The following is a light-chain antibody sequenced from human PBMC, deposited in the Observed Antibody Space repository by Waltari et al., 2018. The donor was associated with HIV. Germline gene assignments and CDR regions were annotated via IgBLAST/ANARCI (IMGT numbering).Light chain of an antibody. V-gene: IGLV2-14*01. CDR3: SSYTTSSTYV. J-gene: IGLJ1*01. CDR2: QVK. Sequence: QSALAQPASVSGSPGLSIPISCTGTSTDIGAFNYVSCYQQHPDRAPKVIMYQVKSRPSGVSDRFSGSKSGNTASLTISGLQAEDEADYYCSSYTTSSTYVFGRGTTVSVL. CDR1: STDIGAFNY.